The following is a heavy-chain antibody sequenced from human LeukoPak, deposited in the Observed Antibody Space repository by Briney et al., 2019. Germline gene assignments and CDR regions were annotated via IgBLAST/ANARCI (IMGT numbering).Heavy chain of an antibody. Sequence: GGSLRLSCAASGFTVSSNYMSWVRQPPGKGLEWVSVIYSSDSTYYADSVKGRFTISRDNSKNTLYLQMNSLRAEDTAVYYCARGNWNYPFDYWGQGTLVTVSS. CDR3: ARGNWNYPFDY. D-gene: IGHD1-7*01. CDR2: IYSSDST. J-gene: IGHJ4*02. CDR1: GFTVSSNY. V-gene: IGHV3-53*01.